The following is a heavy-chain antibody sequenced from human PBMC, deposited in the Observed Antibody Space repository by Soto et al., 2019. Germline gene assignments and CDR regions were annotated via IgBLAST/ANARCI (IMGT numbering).Heavy chain of an antibody. V-gene: IGHV1-69*01. CDR1: GGTFSSYA. D-gene: IGHD3-16*01. Sequence: QVQLVQSGAEVKKPGSSVKVSCKASGGTFSSYAISWVRQAPGQGLEWMGGIIPIFGTANYAQKFQGRVTITADESTSTAYMELSSLISEDTAVYYCARDHREYDYVWDTPVGWFDPWGQGTLVTVSS. CDR2: IIPIFGTA. CDR3: ARDHREYDYVWDTPVGWFDP. J-gene: IGHJ5*02.